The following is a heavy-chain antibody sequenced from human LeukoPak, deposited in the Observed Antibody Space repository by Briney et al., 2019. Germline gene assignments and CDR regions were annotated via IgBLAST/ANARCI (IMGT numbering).Heavy chain of an antibody. Sequence: GGSLRFSCTASGFTFSAYWMNWVRQAPGKGLEWVANIKRDGSEKYYVDSVKGRFTISRDNAKNSLYLQMNSLRAEDTAVYYCARGSSAAYDYWGQGTLVTVSS. D-gene: IGHD1-26*01. CDR1: GFTFSAYW. CDR3: ARGSSAAYDY. CDR2: IKRDGSEK. V-gene: IGHV3-7*05. J-gene: IGHJ4*02.